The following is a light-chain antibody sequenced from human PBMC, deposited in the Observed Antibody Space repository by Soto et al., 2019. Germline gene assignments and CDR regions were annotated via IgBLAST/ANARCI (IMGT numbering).Light chain of an antibody. CDR3: ASWDDSLNGVV. CDR2: DVS. CDR1: SSDVAAYNY. Sequence: QSALTQPRSVSGSPGQSVTISCTGTSSDVAAYNYVSWYQQHPGKAPKLLICDVSRRPSGVPDRFSGSKSGTSASLAISGLQSEDEADYYCASWDDSLNGVVFGGGTKLTVL. V-gene: IGLV2-11*01. J-gene: IGLJ2*01.